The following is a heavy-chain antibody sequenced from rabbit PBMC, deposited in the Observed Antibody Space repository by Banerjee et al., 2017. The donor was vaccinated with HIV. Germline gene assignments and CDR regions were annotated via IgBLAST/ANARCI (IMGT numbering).Heavy chain of an antibody. CDR3: TAYSGAWGPR. CDR2: IYTGSGST. CDR1: GFSFSSSYY. J-gene: IGHJ6*01. D-gene: IGHD4-1*01. V-gene: IGHV1S43*01. Sequence: QEQLVESGGGLVQPEGSLTLTCTASGFSFSSSYYMCWVRQAPGKGLEWIGCIYTGSGSTWYASWVNGRFTISRSTSLNTVDLQMTSLTAADTATYFSTAYSGAWGPRWGPGTLVTVS.